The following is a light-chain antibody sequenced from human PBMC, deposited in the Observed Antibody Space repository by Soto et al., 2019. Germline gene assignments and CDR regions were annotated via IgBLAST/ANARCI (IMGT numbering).Light chain of an antibody. J-gene: IGKJ4*01. CDR1: QSVSSSY. CDR2: GAS. V-gene: IGKV3-20*01. Sequence: EIVLTQSPGTLSLSPGERATLSCRASQSVSSSYLAWYQQKPGQAPRLLIYGASSRANGIPDRFSGSGSGTDFTLTISRLEPEDFAVYYCQQYGSSPELTFGGGTKVDIK. CDR3: QQYGSSPELT.